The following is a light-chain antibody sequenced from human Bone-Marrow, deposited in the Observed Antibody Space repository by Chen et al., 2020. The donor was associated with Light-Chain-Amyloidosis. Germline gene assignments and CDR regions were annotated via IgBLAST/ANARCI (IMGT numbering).Light chain of an antibody. CDR1: DLPTKY. J-gene: IGLJ2*01. V-gene: IGLV3-25*03. CDR3: QSADSSGTYEVI. CDR2: RDT. Sequence: SYELTQPPSVSVSPGQTARITCSGDDLPTKYAYWYQQKPGQAPVLVIPRDTERPSGISERVSGSRSGTTATLTISGVQAEDEADYHCQSADSSGTYEVIFGGGTKLTVL.